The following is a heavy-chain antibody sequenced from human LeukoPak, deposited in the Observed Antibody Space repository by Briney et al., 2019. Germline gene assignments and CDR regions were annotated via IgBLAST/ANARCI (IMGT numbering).Heavy chain of an antibody. CDR1: GYTFTGYY. J-gene: IGHJ4*02. D-gene: IGHD1-26*01. CDR2: INPNSGGT. Sequence: ASVKVSCKASGYTFTGYYMHWVRQAPGQGLEWMGRINPNSGGTNYAQKVQGRVTMTRDTSISTAYMELSRLRSDDTAVYYCARRGPPAYSGSYYVDYWGQGTLVTVSS. CDR3: ARRGPPAYSGSYYVDY. V-gene: IGHV1-2*06.